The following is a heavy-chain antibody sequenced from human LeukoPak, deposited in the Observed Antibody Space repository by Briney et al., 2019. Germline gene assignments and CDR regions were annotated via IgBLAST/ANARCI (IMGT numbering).Heavy chain of an antibody. V-gene: IGHV4-4*07. Sequence: SETLSLTCSVSGDSISSYYWSWIRQPAGKGLEWIGRIYTSGSTNYNPSLKSRVTMSVDTSKNQFSLKLSSVTAADTAVYYCARGGLSRVYYYYYMDVWGKGTTVTISS. CDR2: IYTSGST. CDR3: ARGGLSRVYYYYYMDV. CDR1: GDSISSYY. D-gene: IGHD1-26*01. J-gene: IGHJ6*03.